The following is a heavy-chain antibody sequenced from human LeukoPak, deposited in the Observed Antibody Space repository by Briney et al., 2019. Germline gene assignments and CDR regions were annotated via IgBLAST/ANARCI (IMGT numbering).Heavy chain of an antibody. J-gene: IGHJ6*03. D-gene: IGHD6-13*01. Sequence: GASVKVSCKASGYTFTSYDINWVRQATGQGLEWMGWMNPNSGNTGYAQKFQGRVTITRNTSISTAYMELSSLRSEDTAVYYCARGMGSSWYKWYYYYYMDVWGKGTTVTVSS. V-gene: IGHV1-8*03. CDR1: GYTFTSYD. CDR3: ARGMGSSWYKWYYYYYMDV. CDR2: MNPNSGNT.